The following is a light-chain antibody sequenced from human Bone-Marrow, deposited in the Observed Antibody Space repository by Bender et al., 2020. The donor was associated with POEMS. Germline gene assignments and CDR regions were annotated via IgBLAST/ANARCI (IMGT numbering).Light chain of an antibody. CDR2: DVS. V-gene: IGLV2-14*03. Sequence: QSALTQPASVSGSPGQSITISCTGTSSDVGGYNFVSWSQPHPGKAPKFIIYDVSNRPSGVSNRFSGSRSGSTASLAISGLQAEDESDCYCSSYTSSSTRVFGTGTKVTVL. J-gene: IGLJ1*01. CDR1: SSDVGGYNF. CDR3: SSYTSSSTRV.